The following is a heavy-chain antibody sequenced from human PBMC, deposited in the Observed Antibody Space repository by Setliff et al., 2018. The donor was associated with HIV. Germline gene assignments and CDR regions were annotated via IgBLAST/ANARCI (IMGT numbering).Heavy chain of an antibody. Sequence: ASVKVSCKASGYTFTSYAMHWVRQAPGQRLEWMGWINAGNGNTKYSQKFQGRVTITRDTSASTAYMELSSLRSEDTAAYYCARAYYDSSGYIYWGQGTLVTVSS. CDR3: ARAYYDSSGYIY. CDR2: INAGNGNT. V-gene: IGHV1-3*01. D-gene: IGHD3-22*01. CDR1: GYTFTSYA. J-gene: IGHJ4*02.